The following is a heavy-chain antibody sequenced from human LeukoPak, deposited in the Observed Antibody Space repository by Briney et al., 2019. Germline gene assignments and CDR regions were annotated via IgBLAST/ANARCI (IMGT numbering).Heavy chain of an antibody. Sequence: GAPVKVSCKASGYTFTSYGISWVRQAPGQGLEWMGWISAYNGNTNYAQKLQGRVTMTTDTSTSTAYMELRSLRSDDTAVYYCARDSYFTTLSGSGSQSCSVWGQGTLVTVSS. D-gene: IGHD3-10*01. J-gene: IGHJ4*02. CDR1: GYTFTSYG. CDR2: ISAYNGNT. V-gene: IGHV1-18*01. CDR3: ARDSYFTTLSGSGSQSCSV.